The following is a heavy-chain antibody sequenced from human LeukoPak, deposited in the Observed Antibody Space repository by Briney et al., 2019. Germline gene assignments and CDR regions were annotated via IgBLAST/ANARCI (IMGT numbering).Heavy chain of an antibody. CDR3: ARGNYNDY. Sequence: ASVKVSCKASGYTFSDYYIHWVRRAPGQGLEWMGWINPDSGGAKSAQNFQGRVTMTRGTSISTVYMELTSLKSDDTAVYYCARGNYNDYWGQGTQVTVSS. V-gene: IGHV1-2*02. CDR2: INPDSGGA. J-gene: IGHJ4*02. D-gene: IGHD3-10*01. CDR1: GYTFSDYY.